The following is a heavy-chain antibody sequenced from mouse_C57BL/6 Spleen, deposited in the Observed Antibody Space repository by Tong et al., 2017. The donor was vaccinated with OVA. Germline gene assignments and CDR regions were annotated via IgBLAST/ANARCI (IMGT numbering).Heavy chain of an antibody. CDR3: ARYPAPFDY. CDR1: GYTFTDYV. V-gene: IGHV1-77*01. Sequence: VQLQESGPELVKPGASVKMSCKASGYTFTDYVISWVKQRTGQGLEWIGEIYPGSGSTYYNEKFKGKATLTADKSSNSGYMQLISRTSEDAVVYVCARYPAPFDYRGQGTPLSVSS. CDR2: IYPGSGST. J-gene: IGHJ2*01.